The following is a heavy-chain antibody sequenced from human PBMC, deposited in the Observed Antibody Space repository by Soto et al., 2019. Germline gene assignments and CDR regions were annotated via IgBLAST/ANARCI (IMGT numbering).Heavy chain of an antibody. CDR2: IYYSGST. CDR3: ARARYDSSSYYSFDY. Sequence: PSETLSLTCTVSGGSISGYYWSWIRQPPGKGLEWIGYIYYSGSTIYNPSLKSRVTISVDTSKNQFSLKLSSVTAADTAVYYCARARYDSSSYYSFDYWGQGTLVTVSS. D-gene: IGHD3-22*01. CDR1: GGSISGYY. J-gene: IGHJ4*02. V-gene: IGHV4-59*01.